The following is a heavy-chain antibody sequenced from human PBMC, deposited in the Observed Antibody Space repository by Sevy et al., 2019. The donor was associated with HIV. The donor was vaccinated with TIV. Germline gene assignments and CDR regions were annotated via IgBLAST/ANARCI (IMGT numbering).Heavy chain of an antibody. Sequence: GGSLRLSYAASGFTFSNYWMSWVRQAPGKGLEWVANIKRDGSEKYYVASVKGRFTISRDNAKTSLYLQMNSLRAEDTAVYYCARDCSSATCLWGLDVWGQGTTVTVSS. D-gene: IGHD2-2*01. CDR3: ARDCSSATCLWGLDV. CDR2: IKRDGSEK. J-gene: IGHJ6*02. CDR1: GFTFSNYW. V-gene: IGHV3-7*03.